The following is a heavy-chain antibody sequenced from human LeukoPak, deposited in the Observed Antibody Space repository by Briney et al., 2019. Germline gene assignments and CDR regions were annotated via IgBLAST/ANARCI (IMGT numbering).Heavy chain of an antibody. J-gene: IGHJ4*02. D-gene: IGHD3-10*01. CDR3: AMEPMVRGVYFDY. CDR1: GGSISSYY. CDR2: IYTSGST. Sequence: SETLSLTCTVPGGSISSYYWSWIRRPAGKGLEWIGGIYTSGSTNYSPSLKSRVTMSVDTSKNQFSLKLSSVTAADTAVYYCAMEPMVRGVYFDYWGQGTLVTVSS. V-gene: IGHV4-4*07.